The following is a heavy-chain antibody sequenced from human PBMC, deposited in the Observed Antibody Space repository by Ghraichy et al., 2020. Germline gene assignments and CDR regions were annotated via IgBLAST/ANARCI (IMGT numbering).Heavy chain of an antibody. Sequence: ASVKVSCKASGYTFTSYDINWVRQAIGQGLEWMGSMNPNSGNTGYAQKFQGRVTMTRNTSIRTAYMELSSLRSEDTAVYYCATAERTGDDYWGQGTLITVSS. CDR2: MNPNSGNT. CDR1: GYTFTSYD. CDR3: ATAERTGDDY. V-gene: IGHV1-8*01. D-gene: IGHD7-27*01. J-gene: IGHJ4*02.